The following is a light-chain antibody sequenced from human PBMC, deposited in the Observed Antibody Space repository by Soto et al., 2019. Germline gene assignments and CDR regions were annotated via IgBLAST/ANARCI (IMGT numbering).Light chain of an antibody. J-gene: IGKJ4*01. CDR2: DAS. CDR1: QSVSSY. V-gene: IGKV3-11*01. Sequence: VVLTQSPATLSLSPGERATLSCRASQSVSSYLAWYQHKPGQAPRLLIYDASNRATGIPARFSGSGSGTDFTLTISSLEPEDFAVYYCQQRSNWLTFGGGTKVGIK. CDR3: QQRSNWLT.